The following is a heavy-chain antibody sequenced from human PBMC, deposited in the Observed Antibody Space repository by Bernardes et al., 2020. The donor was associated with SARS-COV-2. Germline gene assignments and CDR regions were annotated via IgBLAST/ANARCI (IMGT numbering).Heavy chain of an antibody. Sequence: SGPTLVKPTQTLTLTCSFSGFSLSPSGMRVSWIRQHQGKALEWLARIDWDDDKFYSTSLKTRLTISKDTSKNQVVLTMTNMDPVDTATYYCARNSYHCSRTSCYFDNWGQGTLVTVSS. J-gene: IGHJ4*02. D-gene: IGHD2-2*01. V-gene: IGHV2-70*04. CDR3: ARNSYHCSRTSCYFDN. CDR1: GFSLSPSGMR. CDR2: IDWDDDK.